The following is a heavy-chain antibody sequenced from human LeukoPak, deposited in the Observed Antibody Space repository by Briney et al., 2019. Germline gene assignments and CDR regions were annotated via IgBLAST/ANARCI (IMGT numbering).Heavy chain of an antibody. CDR1: GFTFDDYA. CDR3: AKERGDKRRITMVRGDYFDY. J-gene: IGHJ4*02. V-gene: IGHV3-43*02. D-gene: IGHD3-10*01. Sequence: GGSLRLSCAASGFTFDDYAMHWVRQAPGKGLEWVSLISGDGGSTYYADSVKGRFTISRDNSKNTLYLQMNSLRAEDTAVYYCAKERGDKRRITMVRGDYFDYWGQGTLVTVSS. CDR2: ISGDGGST.